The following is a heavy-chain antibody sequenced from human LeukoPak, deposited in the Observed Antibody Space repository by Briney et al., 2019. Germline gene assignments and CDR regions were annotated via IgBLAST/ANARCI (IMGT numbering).Heavy chain of an antibody. CDR3: ARQNCSSTSCLLDY. J-gene: IGHJ4*02. CDR1: GYSFTSYW. Sequence: GESLKISCKGSGYSFTSYWISWVRQMPGKGPEWMGRIDPSDSYTNYSPSFQGYVTISADKSISTAYLQWSSLKASDTAMYYCARQNCSSTSCLLDYWGQGTLVTVSS. CDR2: IDPSDSYT. D-gene: IGHD2-2*01. V-gene: IGHV5-10-1*01.